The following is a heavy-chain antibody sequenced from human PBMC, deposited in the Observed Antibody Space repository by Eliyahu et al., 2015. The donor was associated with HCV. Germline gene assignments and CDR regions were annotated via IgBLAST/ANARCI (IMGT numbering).Heavy chain of an antibody. CDR3: TTDPDYSNYDHYYYGMDV. Sequence: EVQLVESGGGLVKPGGSLRLSCAASGFXFSNAWMXXVRQAPGKGLGWVGRIKSKTDGGTTDYAAPVKGRFTISRDDSKNTLYLQMNSXKTEDTAVYYCTTDPDYSNYDHYYYGMDVWGQGTTVTVSS. CDR2: IKSKTDGGTT. CDR1: GFXFSNAW. V-gene: IGHV3-15*01. J-gene: IGHJ6*02. D-gene: IGHD4-11*01.